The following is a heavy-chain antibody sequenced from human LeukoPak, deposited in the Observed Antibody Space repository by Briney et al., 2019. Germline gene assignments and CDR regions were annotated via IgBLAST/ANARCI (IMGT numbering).Heavy chain of an antibody. V-gene: IGHV3-15*01. CDR1: GMTFSQAL. CDR2: VKRKTESETT. D-gene: IGHD4-23*01. CDR3: TGVFGGTDNAFDL. Sequence: GGSLQLSRADCGMTFSQALMRWVGQAPGKGLEWVGRVKRKTESETTDYAAPVKGRFIISRDDSKNTMDVEMNRMQPQYTAVYYWTGVFGGTDNAFDLWSQGTMVTVSS. J-gene: IGHJ3*01.